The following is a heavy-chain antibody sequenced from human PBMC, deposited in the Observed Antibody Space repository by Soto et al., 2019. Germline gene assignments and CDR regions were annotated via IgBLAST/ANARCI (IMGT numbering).Heavy chain of an antibody. Sequence: EVQLVESGGGLIQPGGSLKLSCAASGFTVGNNYMSWVRQAPGKGLEWVSLIYSTGTTKYADSVKGRFTVSRDNAKHTLYLQMNSQRAEDTAVYYCAKDGMLSGSHYNSFGYWGQGELVTVSS. V-gene: IGHV3-53*01. CDR1: GFTVGNNY. D-gene: IGHD3-10*01. CDR3: AKDGMLSGSHYNSFGY. CDR2: IYSTGTT. J-gene: IGHJ4*02.